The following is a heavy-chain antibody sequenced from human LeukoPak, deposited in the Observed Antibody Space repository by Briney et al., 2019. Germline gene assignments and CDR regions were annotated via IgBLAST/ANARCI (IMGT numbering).Heavy chain of an antibody. CDR2: IIPIFGTA. D-gene: IGHD3-10*01. CDR3: ARDLHGSGSYYVFDY. Sequence: ASVKVSCKASGYTFTGYYMHWVRQAPGQGLEWMGGIIPIFGTANYAQKFQGRVTITADESTSTAYMELSSLRSEDTAVYYCARDLHGSGSYYVFDYWGQGTLVTVSS. J-gene: IGHJ4*02. V-gene: IGHV1-69*13. CDR1: GYTFTGYY.